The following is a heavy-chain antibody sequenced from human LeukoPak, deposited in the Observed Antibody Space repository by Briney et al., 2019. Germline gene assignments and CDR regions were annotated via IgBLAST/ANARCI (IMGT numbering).Heavy chain of an antibody. CDR2: IYYSGST. Sequence: SETLSLTCTVSGGSISSYYWSWIRQPPGTGLEWIGYIYYSGSTNYNPSLKSRVTISVDTSKNQFSLKLSSVAAADTAVYYCARAMVAARRFDPWGQGTLVTVSS. CDR3: ARAMVAARRFDP. CDR1: GGSISSYY. D-gene: IGHD6-6*01. V-gene: IGHV4-59*01. J-gene: IGHJ5*02.